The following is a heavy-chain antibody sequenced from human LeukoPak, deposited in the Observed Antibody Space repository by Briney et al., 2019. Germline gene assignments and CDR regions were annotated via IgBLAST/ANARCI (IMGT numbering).Heavy chain of an antibody. Sequence: PGRSLRLSCAASGFTFSSYAMHWVRQAPGKGLEWVAVISYDGSNKYYADSVKGRFTISRDNSKNTLYLQMNSLRAEDTAVYYCARLAVAVAFDYWGQGTLVTVSS. D-gene: IGHD6-19*01. J-gene: IGHJ4*02. CDR1: GFTFSSYA. CDR3: ARLAVAVAFDY. V-gene: IGHV3-30*04. CDR2: ISYDGSNK.